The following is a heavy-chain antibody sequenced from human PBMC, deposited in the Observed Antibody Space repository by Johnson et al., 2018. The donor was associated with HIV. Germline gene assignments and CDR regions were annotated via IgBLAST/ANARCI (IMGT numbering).Heavy chain of an antibody. CDR3: AREFLYGDYQDAFDI. CDR2: ISYDGSNK. J-gene: IGHJ3*02. CDR1: GFTFSSYT. V-gene: IGHV3-30*04. Sequence: QVQLVESGGGVVQPGRSLRLSCAASGFTFSSYTMHWVRQAPGKGLEWVALISYDGSNKYHADSVKGRFTISRDNSKNTLYLQMNSLRAEDTAVYYCAREFLYGDYQDAFDIWGQGTMVTVSS. D-gene: IGHD4-17*01.